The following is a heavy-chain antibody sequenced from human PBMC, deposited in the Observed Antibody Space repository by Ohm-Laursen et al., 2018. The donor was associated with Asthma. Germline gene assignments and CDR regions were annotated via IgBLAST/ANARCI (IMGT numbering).Heavy chain of an antibody. CDR1: GFTFSSYG. J-gene: IGHJ4*02. CDR3: AKARVEPNGGYYFDY. V-gene: IGHV3-33*05. CDR2: ISYDGSNK. Sequence: SSLRLSCAASGFTFSSYGMHWVRQAPGKGLEWVAVISYDGSNKYYADSVKGRFTISRDNSKNTLYLQMNSLRAEDTAVYYCAKARVEPNGGYYFDYWGQGTQVTVSS.